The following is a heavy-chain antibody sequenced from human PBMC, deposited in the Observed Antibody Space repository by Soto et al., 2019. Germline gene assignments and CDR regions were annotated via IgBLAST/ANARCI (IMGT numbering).Heavy chain of an antibody. CDR1: GFTFSDSY. V-gene: IGHV3-11*06. Sequence: QVQLVESGGGLVKPGGSLRLSCVASGFTFSDSYMSWVRQAPGKGLEWVSYISSTSSFTDYAASVKGRFIISRDNAKNSLFLQMNSLRAEDTALYYCARRDGYNYVDFWGQGTLVSVSS. CDR2: ISSTSSFT. J-gene: IGHJ4*02. CDR3: ARRDGYNYVDF. D-gene: IGHD5-12*01.